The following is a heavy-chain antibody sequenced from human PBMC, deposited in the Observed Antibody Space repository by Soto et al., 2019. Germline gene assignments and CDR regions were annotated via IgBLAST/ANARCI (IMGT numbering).Heavy chain of an antibody. D-gene: IGHD4-17*01. CDR3: ARGEATQIVVTTYYARYV. V-gene: IGHV1-69*12. Sequence: QVQLVQSGAEVKKPGSSVKVSCKASGGSLSNYGISRVRQAPGQGLEWMGAIIPVCGTPNYAQKFQDRVRITADESTTTVYMEVRSLSSEDTAVYDCARGEATQIVVTTYYARYVWGQRTTVTVSS. CDR2: IIPVCGTP. CDR1: GGSLSNYG. J-gene: IGHJ6*02.